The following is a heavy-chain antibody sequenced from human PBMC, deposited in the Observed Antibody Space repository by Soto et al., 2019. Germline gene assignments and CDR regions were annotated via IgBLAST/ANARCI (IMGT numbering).Heavy chain of an antibody. CDR2: ISYDGSNK. CDR3: AKGRYCTNGVCYTGTSFDY. Sequence: GSLRLSCAASGFTFSSYGMHWVRQAPGKGLEWVAVISYDGSNKYYADSVKGRFTISRDNSKNTLYLQMNSLRAEDTAVYYCAKGRYCTNGVCYTGTSFDYWGQGTLVTVSS. J-gene: IGHJ4*02. CDR1: GFTFSSYG. D-gene: IGHD2-8*01. V-gene: IGHV3-30*18.